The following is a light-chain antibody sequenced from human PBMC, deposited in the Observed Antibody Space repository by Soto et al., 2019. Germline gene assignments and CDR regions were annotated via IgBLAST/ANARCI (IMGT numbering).Light chain of an antibody. J-gene: IGLJ1*01. CDR2: EDN. V-gene: IGLV2-14*02. CDR3: SSYTTSSTRV. CDR1: SSDVGRYNL. Sequence: QSALAQPASVSGSPGQSITISCTGTSSDVGRYNLVSWYQQHPDKAPKLVIFEDNKRPSGVSHRFSASKSGNTASLTISGLQPEDEADYYCSSYTTSSTRVFGTGTKVTVL.